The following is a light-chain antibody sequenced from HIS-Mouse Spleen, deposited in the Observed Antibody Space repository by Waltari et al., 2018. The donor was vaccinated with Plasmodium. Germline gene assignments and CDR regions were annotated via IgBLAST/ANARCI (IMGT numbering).Light chain of an antibody. Sequence: QSALTQPRSVSGSPGQSVPIPCTVTSSAVGGYNYFSWYQQHPGKAPKLMIYDVSKRPSGVPDRFSGSKSGNTASLTISGLQAEDEADYYCCSYAGSYTYVFGTGTKVTVL. CDR3: CSYAGSYTYV. CDR2: DVS. V-gene: IGLV2-11*01. CDR1: SSAVGGYNY. J-gene: IGLJ1*01.